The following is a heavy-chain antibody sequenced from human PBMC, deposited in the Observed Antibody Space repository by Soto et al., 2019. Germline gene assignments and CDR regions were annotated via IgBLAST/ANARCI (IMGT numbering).Heavy chain of an antibody. CDR1: GFTFSSYW. J-gene: IGHJ4*02. V-gene: IGHV3-7*03. D-gene: IGHD3-9*01. CDR2: IKQDGSEK. CDR3: ARELYYDILTGPNYFDY. Sequence: HPGGSLRLSCAASGFTFSSYWMSWVRQAPGKGLEWVANIKQDGSEKYYVDSVKGRFTISRDNAKNSLYLQMNSLRAEDTAVYYCARELYYDILTGPNYFDYWGQGTLVTV.